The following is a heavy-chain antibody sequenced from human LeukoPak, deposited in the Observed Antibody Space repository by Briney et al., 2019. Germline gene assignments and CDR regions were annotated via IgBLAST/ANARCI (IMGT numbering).Heavy chain of an antibody. CDR1: GFTFSSYG. J-gene: IGHJ5*02. CDR3: VKDFGRNLGGPGS. D-gene: IGHD3-10*01. V-gene: IGHV3-30*18. Sequence: PGGSLRLSCAASGFTFSSYGMHWVRQAPGKGLEWVAVISYDGSNKYYADSVKGRFTISRDNSKSTLYLQMNSLRVEDTAVYYCVKDFGRNLGGPGSWGRGTLLSVSS. CDR2: ISYDGSNK.